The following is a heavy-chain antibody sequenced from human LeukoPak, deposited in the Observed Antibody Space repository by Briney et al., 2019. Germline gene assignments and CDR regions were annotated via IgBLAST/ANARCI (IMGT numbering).Heavy chain of an antibody. V-gene: IGHV4-59*08. CDR2: IFHRGST. CDR3: ARGDDHGDIKHDWFDP. J-gene: IGHJ5*02. Sequence: SETLSLTCSVSGGSVSGYYWSWIRQPPGKGLEWIGYIFHRGSTNYNPSLKSRVTISVDTSKNQFSLKLNSVTAADTAIYYCARGDDHGDIKHDWFDPWGQGILVTVSS. D-gene: IGHD4-17*01. CDR1: GGSVSGYY.